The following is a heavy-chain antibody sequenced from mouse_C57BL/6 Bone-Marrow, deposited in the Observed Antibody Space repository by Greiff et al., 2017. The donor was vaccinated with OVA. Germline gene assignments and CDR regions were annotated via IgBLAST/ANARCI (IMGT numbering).Heavy chain of an antibody. CDR1: GFTFSNYW. V-gene: IGHV6-3*01. CDR3: TDYYGSSPYYAMDY. CDR2: IRLKSDNYAT. D-gene: IGHD1-1*01. J-gene: IGHJ4*01. Sequence: EVQLVESGGGLVQPGGSMKLSCVASGFTFSNYWMNWVRQSPEKGLEWVAQIRLKSDNYATHYAESVKGRFTISRDDSKSSVYLQMNNLRAEDTGIYYCTDYYGSSPYYAMDYWGQGTSVTVSS.